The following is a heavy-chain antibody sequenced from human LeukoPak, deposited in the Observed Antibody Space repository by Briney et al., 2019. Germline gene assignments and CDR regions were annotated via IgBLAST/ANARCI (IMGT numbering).Heavy chain of an antibody. D-gene: IGHD3-22*01. CDR3: AKIKGSGYYYYFDY. J-gene: IGHJ4*02. V-gene: IGHV3-53*01. Sequence: GGSLRLSRAASGFTVSSNYMSWVRQAPGKGLERVSVIYSGGSTYYADSVKGRFTISRDNSKNTLYLQMNSLRAEDTAVYYCAKIKGSGYYYYFDYWGQGTLVTVSS. CDR1: GFTVSSNY. CDR2: IYSGGST.